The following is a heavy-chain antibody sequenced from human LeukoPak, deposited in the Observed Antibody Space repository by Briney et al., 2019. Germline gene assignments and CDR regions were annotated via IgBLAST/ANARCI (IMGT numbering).Heavy chain of an antibody. D-gene: IGHD6-13*01. J-gene: IGHJ4*02. CDR2: IHHSGST. V-gene: IGHV4-38-2*01. CDR3: ARLTVQSTRPDGIAAAGRGYFDY. Sequence: SETLSLTCSVSGYSISSGYYWSWVRQTPGMGLEWIGSIHHSGSTYYNPTLKSRVTISLDTSKTQISLTLTSVTAADTAVYYCARLTVQSTRPDGIAAAGRGYFDYWGQGTLVTVSS. CDR1: GYSISSGYY.